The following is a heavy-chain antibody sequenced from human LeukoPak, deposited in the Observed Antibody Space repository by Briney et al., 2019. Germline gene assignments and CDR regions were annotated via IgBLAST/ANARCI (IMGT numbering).Heavy chain of an antibody. Sequence: WGSLRLSCAASGFTFSSCAMSRVRQAPGKGLEWVSAISDSGAYTYYADSVKGRFTISGDNSKNSLYLQMNSLRAEDTAVYYCSRERGDDSSGSKLHYYFDYWGQGTLVTVSS. CDR3: SRERGDDSSGSKLHYYFDY. CDR2: ISDSGAYT. J-gene: IGHJ4*02. V-gene: IGHV3-23*01. D-gene: IGHD3-22*01. CDR1: GFTFSSCA.